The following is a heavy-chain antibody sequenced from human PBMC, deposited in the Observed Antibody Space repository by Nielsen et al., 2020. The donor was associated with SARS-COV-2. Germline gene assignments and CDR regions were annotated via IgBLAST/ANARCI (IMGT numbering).Heavy chain of an antibody. J-gene: IGHJ6*02. Sequence: WVGQAPGQGLEWMGGIIPIFGTANYAQKFQGRVTITADESTSTAYMELSSLRSEDTAVYYCARTAAAARYYYYGMDVWGQGTTVTVSS. D-gene: IGHD6-13*01. CDR3: ARTAAAARYYYYGMDV. V-gene: IGHV1-69*01. CDR2: IIPIFGTA.